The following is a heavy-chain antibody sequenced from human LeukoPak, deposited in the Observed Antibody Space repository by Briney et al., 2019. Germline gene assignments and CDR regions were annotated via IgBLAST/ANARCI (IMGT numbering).Heavy chain of an antibody. D-gene: IGHD6-19*01. CDR1: GFTFDDYA. CDR3: AKDFYPGIAVAAYHFDY. J-gene: IGHJ4*02. Sequence: PGGSLRLSCAASGFTFDDYAMHWVRQAPGKGLEWVSGISWNSGSIGYADSVKGRFTISRDNAKNSLYLQMNSLRAEDTAVYYCAKDFYPGIAVAAYHFDYWGQGTLVTVSS. CDR2: ISWNSGSI. V-gene: IGHV3-9*01.